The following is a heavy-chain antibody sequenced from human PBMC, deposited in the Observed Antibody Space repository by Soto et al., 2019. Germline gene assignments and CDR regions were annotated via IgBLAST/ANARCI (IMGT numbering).Heavy chain of an antibody. CDR1: GGSFSGYY. Sequence: SETLSLTWAVYGGSFSGYYWSWIRPPPGKGLEWIGEINHSGSTNYNPSFKSRVTISVDTSKNQFSLKLSSVTAADTAVYYCARGPGGDYNYYYGMDVWGQGTTVTVSS. D-gene: IGHD2-21*02. V-gene: IGHV4-34*01. CDR2: INHSGST. CDR3: ARGPGGDYNYYYGMDV. J-gene: IGHJ6*02.